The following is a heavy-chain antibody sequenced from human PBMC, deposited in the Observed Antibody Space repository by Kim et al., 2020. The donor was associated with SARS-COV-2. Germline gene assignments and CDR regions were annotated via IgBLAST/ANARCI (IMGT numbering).Heavy chain of an antibody. Sequence: LKSRVTVSVDASKNQFSLKLSSVTAADTAVYYCARRYSSGWYKGGYFDYWGQGTLVTVSS. D-gene: IGHD6-19*01. V-gene: IGHV4-30-2*04. CDR3: ARRYSSGWYKGGYFDY. J-gene: IGHJ4*02.